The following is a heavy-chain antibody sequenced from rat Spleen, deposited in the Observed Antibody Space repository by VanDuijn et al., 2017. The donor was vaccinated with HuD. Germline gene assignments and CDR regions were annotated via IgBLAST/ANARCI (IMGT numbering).Heavy chain of an antibody. CDR1: GYSITSNY. Sequence: EVQLQESGPGLVKPSQSLSLTCSVTGYSITSNYWGWSRKFPGNKLEWMGYINSAGSTNYNPSLKIRISITRDTSKNQLFLEVKSVTTEDTANYYCARHGYNTYFDYWGQGVMVTVSS. V-gene: IGHV3-3*01. CDR3: ARHGYNTYFDY. J-gene: IGHJ2*01. D-gene: IGHD1-9*01. CDR2: INSAGST.